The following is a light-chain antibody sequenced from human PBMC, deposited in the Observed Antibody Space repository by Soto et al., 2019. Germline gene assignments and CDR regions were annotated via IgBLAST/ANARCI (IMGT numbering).Light chain of an antibody. CDR1: QSISSW. CDR3: QQYNSYLLT. J-gene: IGKJ4*01. Sequence: DIQMTQSPSTLSASVGDRVTITCRASQSISSWLAWYQQKTGKVPKLLIYKASSLESGVPSRFSGSGSGTEFTLTISSLQPDDFATYYCQQYNSYLLTFGGGTKVEIK. V-gene: IGKV1-5*03. CDR2: KAS.